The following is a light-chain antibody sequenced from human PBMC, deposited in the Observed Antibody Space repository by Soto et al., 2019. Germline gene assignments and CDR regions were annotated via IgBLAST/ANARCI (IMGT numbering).Light chain of an antibody. CDR1: QSVSSY. J-gene: IGKJ2*01. Sequence: EIVLTQSPATLSLAPGERASLSCRASQSVSSYLAWYHQKPGQAPRILIYDASNSATGIPARFSGGGSGTDLASTISILEPDALAVYCYQQRSNWPSAFGQGKNRES. CDR3: QQRSNWPSA. V-gene: IGKV3-11*01. CDR2: DAS.